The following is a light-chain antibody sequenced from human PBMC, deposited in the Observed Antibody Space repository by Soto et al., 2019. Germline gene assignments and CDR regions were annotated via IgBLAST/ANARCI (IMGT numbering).Light chain of an antibody. CDR2: GAS. CDR3: QQYNSWLWT. J-gene: IGKJ1*01. CDR1: QSVSSK. Sequence: EIVMTQSPATLSVSPGEGATLSCRASQSVSSKLAWYQQKPGQAPRLLIYGASTRATGIPARFSGSGSGTEFTLIISSLKSEDSAVYYCQQYNSWLWTFGQGTKVDNK. V-gene: IGKV3-15*01.